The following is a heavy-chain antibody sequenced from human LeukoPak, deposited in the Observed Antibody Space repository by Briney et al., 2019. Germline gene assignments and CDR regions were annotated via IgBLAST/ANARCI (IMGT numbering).Heavy chain of an antibody. CDR1: GGSISSGSYY. Sequence: SETLSLTCTVSGGSISSGSYYWSWIRQPAGKGLEWIGRIYTGGSTNYNPSLKSRVTISVDTSKNQFSLKLSSVTAADTAVYYCARENLNLGYFDYWGQGTLVTVSS. V-gene: IGHV4-61*02. CDR3: ARENLNLGYFDY. D-gene: IGHD1-14*01. CDR2: IYTGGST. J-gene: IGHJ4*02.